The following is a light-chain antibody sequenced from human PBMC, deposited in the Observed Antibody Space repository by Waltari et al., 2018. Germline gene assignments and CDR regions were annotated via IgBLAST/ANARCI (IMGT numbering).Light chain of an antibody. CDR1: QSVLYSSNNKNY. CDR3: QQYYSTPLT. Sequence: DIVMTQSPDSLAVSLGERATINCKSSQSVLYSSNNKNYLAWYQQKQGQPPKLLIYLASTRESGVPDRFSGSGSGTDFTLTISSLQAEDVAVYYCQQYYSTPLTFGGGTKVEIK. V-gene: IGKV4-1*01. CDR2: LAS. J-gene: IGKJ4*01.